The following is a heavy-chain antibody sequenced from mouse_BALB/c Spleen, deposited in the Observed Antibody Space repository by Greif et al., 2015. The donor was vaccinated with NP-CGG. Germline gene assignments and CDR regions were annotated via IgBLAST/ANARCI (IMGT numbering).Heavy chain of an antibody. CDR2: INPSTGYT. CDR1: VYTFTSYW. D-gene: IGHD1-1*01. CDR3: GSYDGSSYAMDY. Sequence: VQLQESVAELAKPGASVKISCKASVYTFTSYWMHWVKQRPGQGLEWIGSINPSTGYTEYNQKFKDKTTLTADKLSSTVSMQLGSLTSEDSAFYYCGSYDGSSYAMDYLGQGTSVTGSS. V-gene: IGHV1-7*01. J-gene: IGHJ4*01.